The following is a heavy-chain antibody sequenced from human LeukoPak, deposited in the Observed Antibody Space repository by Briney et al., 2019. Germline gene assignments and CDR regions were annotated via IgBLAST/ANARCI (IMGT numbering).Heavy chain of an antibody. V-gene: IGHV3-48*03. CDR2: ISSSGSTI. CDR1: GFTFSSYE. Sequence: GSLRLSCAASGFTFSSYEMNWVRQAPGKGLEWVSYISSSGSTIYYADSVKGRFTISRDNAKNSLYLQMNSLRAEDTAVYYCARVTYYDILTGYPSYFDYWGQGTLVTVSS. J-gene: IGHJ4*02. D-gene: IGHD3-9*01. CDR3: ARVTYYDILTGYPSYFDY.